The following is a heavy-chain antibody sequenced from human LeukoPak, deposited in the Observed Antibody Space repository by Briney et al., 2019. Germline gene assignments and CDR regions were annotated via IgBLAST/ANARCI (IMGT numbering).Heavy chain of an antibody. CDR3: ARGPPRPRLNWFDP. CDR1: GGSFSGYY. V-gene: IGHV4-34*01. J-gene: IGHJ5*02. Sequence: SEALSLICAVYGGSFSGYYWSWIRQPPGKGLEWIGEINHSGSPNYNPSLKSRVTISVDTSKNQFSLRLSSVTAADTAVYYCARGPPRPRLNWFDPWGRGTLVTVSS. CDR2: INHSGSP. D-gene: IGHD6-25*01.